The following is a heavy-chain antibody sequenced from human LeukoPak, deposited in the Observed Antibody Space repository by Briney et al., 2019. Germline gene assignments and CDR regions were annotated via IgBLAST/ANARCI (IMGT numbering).Heavy chain of an antibody. CDR3: ARGPYYDFWSGYYASYYYYGMDV. CDR2: INPNSGGT. D-gene: IGHD3-3*01. CDR1: GYTFTVYY. V-gene: IGHV1-2*02. Sequence: ASVTVSCTASGYTFTVYYMHWVRQAPGQGLEWMGWINPNSGGTNYAQKFQGRVTITRDTSISTAYMELSRLRSDDTAVYYCARGPYYDFWSGYYASYYYYGMDVWGQGTTVTVSS. J-gene: IGHJ6*02.